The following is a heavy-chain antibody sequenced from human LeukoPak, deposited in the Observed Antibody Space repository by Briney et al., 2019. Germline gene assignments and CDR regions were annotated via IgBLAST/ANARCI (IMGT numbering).Heavy chain of an antibody. CDR1: GGSFSGYY. CDR3: ARLGVIAARPGRYFDY. V-gene: IGHV4-34*01. J-gene: IGHJ4*02. Sequence: PSETLSLTCAVYGGSFSGYYWSWIRQPQGKGLEWIGEINHSGSTNYNPSLKSRVTISVDTSKNQFSLKLSSVTAADTAVYYCARLGVIAARPGRYFDYWGQGTLVTVSS. D-gene: IGHD6-6*01. CDR2: INHSGST.